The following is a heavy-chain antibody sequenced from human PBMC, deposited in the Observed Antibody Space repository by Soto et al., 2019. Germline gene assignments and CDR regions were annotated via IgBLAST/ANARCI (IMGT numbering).Heavy chain of an antibody. J-gene: IGHJ6*02. CDR3: ARVLCGGDCYTYYYYYGMDV. CDR1: GGSISSSNW. CDR2: IYHSGST. D-gene: IGHD2-21*02. Sequence: QVQLQESGPGLVKPSGTLSLTCAVSGGSISSSNWWSWVRQPPGKGLEWIGEIYHSGSTNYNPSLKGRVTISVDKSKNQFSLTLSSVTAADTAVYYCARVLCGGDCYTYYYYYGMDVWGQGTTVTVSS. V-gene: IGHV4-4*02.